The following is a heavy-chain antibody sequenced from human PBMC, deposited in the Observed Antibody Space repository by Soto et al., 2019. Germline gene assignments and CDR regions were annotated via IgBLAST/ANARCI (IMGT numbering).Heavy chain of an antibody. J-gene: IGHJ4*02. CDR2: IKQDGSEK. V-gene: IGHV3-7*01. CDR3: AREPIVVVVAATPD. Sequence: EVQLVESGGGLVQPGGSLRLSCAASGFTFSSYWMSWVRQAPGKGLERVANIKQDGSEKYYVYSVKGRFTISRDNSKYSLYLHMNCLRAEDTAVYYCAREPIVVVVAATPDWGQGTLVTVSS. CDR1: GFTFSSYW. D-gene: IGHD2-15*01.